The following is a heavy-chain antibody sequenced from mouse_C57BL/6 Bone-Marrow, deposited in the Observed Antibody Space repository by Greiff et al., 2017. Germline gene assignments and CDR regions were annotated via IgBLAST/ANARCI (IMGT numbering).Heavy chain of an antibody. D-gene: IGHD1-1*01. CDR2: INPGSGGT. CDR3: AMSYGSSYWYFDV. J-gene: IGHJ1*03. V-gene: IGHV1-54*01. Sequence: VQLQQSGAELVRPGTSVKVSCKASGYAFTNYLIEWVKQRPGQGLEWIGVINPGSGGTNYNQKFKGKATLTADKSSSTAYMQLSSLTSEDSAVYVGAMSYGSSYWYFDVWGTGTTVTVSS. CDR1: GYAFTNYL.